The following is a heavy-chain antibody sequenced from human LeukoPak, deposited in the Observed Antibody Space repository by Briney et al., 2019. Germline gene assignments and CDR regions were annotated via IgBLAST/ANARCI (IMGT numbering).Heavy chain of an antibody. D-gene: IGHD6-19*01. V-gene: IGHV4-59*08. CDR2: IYYSGST. CDR3: ARQVGYSSGWYIY. Sequence: PSETLSLTRTVSGGSISTYYWSWIRQPPGKGLEWIGHIYYSGSTNYNPSLKSRVTISVDTSNNQFSLKVTSVTAADTAAYYCARQVGYSSGWYIYWGQGTLVTVSS. CDR1: GGSISTYY. J-gene: IGHJ4*02.